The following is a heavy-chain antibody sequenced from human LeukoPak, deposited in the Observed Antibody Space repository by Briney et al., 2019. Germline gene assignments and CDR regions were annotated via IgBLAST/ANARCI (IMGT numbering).Heavy chain of an antibody. J-gene: IGHJ5*02. Sequence: PSQTLSLTCTVSGGSISSGGYYWSWIRQHPGKGLEWIGYIYYSGSTYYNPSLKSRVTISVDTSKSQFSLKLSSVTAADTAVYYCARGGIAAAGDWFDPWGQGTLVTVSS. CDR1: GGSISSGGYY. CDR3: ARGGIAAAGDWFDP. D-gene: IGHD6-13*01. CDR2: IYYSGST. V-gene: IGHV4-31*03.